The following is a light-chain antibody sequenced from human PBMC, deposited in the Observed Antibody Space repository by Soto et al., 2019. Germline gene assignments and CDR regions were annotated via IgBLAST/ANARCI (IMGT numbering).Light chain of an antibody. CDR1: QSVSSSY. Sequence: EIVLTQSPGTLSLSPGERATLSCRASQSVSSSYLAWFQQKPGQAPRLLIYGASSRATGIPDRFSGSGFGTDFTLTISRLEPEDLAVYYCQQYGGSPWTIGQGTKVDIK. J-gene: IGKJ1*01. V-gene: IGKV3-20*01. CDR3: QQYGGSPWT. CDR2: GAS.